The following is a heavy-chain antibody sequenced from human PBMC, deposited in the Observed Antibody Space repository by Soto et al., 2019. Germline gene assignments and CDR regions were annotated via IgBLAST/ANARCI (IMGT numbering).Heavy chain of an antibody. CDR1: GYTLTELS. J-gene: IGHJ4*02. CDR3: ATTLKEVTMVRGVIWYFDY. D-gene: IGHD3-10*01. CDR2: FDPEDGET. V-gene: IGHV1-24*01. Sequence: ASVKVSCKVSGYTLTELSMHWVRQAPGKGLEWMGGFDPEDGETIYAQKFQGRVTMTEDTSTDTAYMELSSLRSEDTAVYYCATTLKEVTMVRGVIWYFDYWGQGTLVTVSS.